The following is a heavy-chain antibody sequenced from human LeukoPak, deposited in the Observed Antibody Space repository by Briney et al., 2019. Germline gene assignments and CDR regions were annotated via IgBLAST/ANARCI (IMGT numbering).Heavy chain of an antibody. CDR3: ARDFWPYDSLGPFDY. CDR1: GFTFSSYA. CDR2: ISYDGSNK. J-gene: IGHJ4*02. D-gene: IGHD3-22*01. V-gene: IGHV3-30*04. Sequence: GGSPRLSCAASGFTFSSYAMHWVRQAPGKGLEWVAVISYDGSNKYYADSVKGRFTISRDNSKNTLYLQMNSLRAEDTAVYYCARDFWPYDSLGPFDYRGQGTLVTVSS.